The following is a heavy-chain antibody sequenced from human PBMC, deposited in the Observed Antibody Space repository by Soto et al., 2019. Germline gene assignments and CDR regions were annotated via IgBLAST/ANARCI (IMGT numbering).Heavy chain of an antibody. J-gene: IGHJ6*03. CDR2: IYYSGST. V-gene: IGHV4-39*01. CDR3: ARPAIGVDYYYYMDV. Sequence: SETLSLTCTVSGGSISSRIYYWGWIRQPPGKGLEWIGSIYYSGSTYYNPSLKSRVTISVDTSKNQFSLKPSSVTAAGTAVYYCARPAIGVDYYYYMDVWGKGTTVTVSS. CDR1: GGSISSRIYY. D-gene: IGHD2-21*01.